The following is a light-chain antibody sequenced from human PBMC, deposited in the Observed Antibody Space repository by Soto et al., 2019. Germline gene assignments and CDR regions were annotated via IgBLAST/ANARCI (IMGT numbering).Light chain of an antibody. CDR3: QQYGSPLT. J-gene: IGKJ4*01. CDR2: GAS. V-gene: IGKV3-20*01. CDR1: QSVNSN. Sequence: EVVLTQSPCTLSLSPVERCTLSCRASQSVNSNLAWYQQKLGQAPRLLIYGASNRATGIPDRFSGSGSGTDFTLTISRLEPEDFAVYYCQQYGSPLTFGGGTKVDIK.